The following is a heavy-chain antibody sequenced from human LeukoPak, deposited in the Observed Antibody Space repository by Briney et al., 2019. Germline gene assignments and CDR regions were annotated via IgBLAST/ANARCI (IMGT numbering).Heavy chain of an antibody. V-gene: IGHV3-23*01. CDR2: IGNNGGGI. CDR3: AKPLGAVDTWLKFDY. Sequence: PGGSLRLSCAASGFTFSTYTMYWVRHPPGKRLEWVSIIGNNGGGIHYADSVRGRFTISRDNSKNALYLQMNSLRVEDTAVYYCAKPLGAVDTWLKFDYWGQGTLVTVSS. J-gene: IGHJ4*02. CDR1: GFTFSTYT. D-gene: IGHD6-13*01.